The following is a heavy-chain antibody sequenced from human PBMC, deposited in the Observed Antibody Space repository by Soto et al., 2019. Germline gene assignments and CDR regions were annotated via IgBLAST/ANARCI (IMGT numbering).Heavy chain of an antibody. Sequence: GGSLRLSCAASGFSVSSSYMNWVRQAPGKGLEWVSVIDSGGSTDHADSVKGRFTTSRDNSKNTPYLQMNSLRAEDTAVYYCAKARAQYYDFWSGYPVDYWGQGTLVTVSS. CDR1: GFSVSSSY. CDR3: AKARAQYYDFWSGYPVDY. V-gene: IGHV3-66*01. D-gene: IGHD3-3*01. CDR2: IDSGGST. J-gene: IGHJ4*02.